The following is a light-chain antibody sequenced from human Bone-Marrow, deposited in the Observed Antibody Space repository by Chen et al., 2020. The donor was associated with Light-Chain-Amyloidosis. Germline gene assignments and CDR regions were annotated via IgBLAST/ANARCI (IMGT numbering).Light chain of an antibody. Sequence: QSALTQPASVSGSPGQSITISCTGTSSDVGCDNHVSWYQQHPDKAPKLMIYEVTNRPSWVPDRFSGSTSDNTASLTISGLQTEDEADYFCSSYTITNTLVFGSGTRVTVL. CDR2: EVT. J-gene: IGLJ1*01. CDR3: SSYTITNTLV. V-gene: IGLV2-14*01. CDR1: SSDVGCDNH.